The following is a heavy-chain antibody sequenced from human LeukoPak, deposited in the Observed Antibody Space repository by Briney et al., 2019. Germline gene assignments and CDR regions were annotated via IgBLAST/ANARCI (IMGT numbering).Heavy chain of an antibody. CDR3: ARVWGVPAASLDY. Sequence: GGSPRLSCAASGFTFSNYWLHWVRQGPGKGLVWVSRINRDGSSTTYADSVKGRFTISRDNAKNTLYLQMNSLRAEDTAVYYCARVWGVPAASLDYWGQGTLVTVSS. J-gene: IGHJ4*02. CDR1: GFTFSNYW. CDR2: INRDGSST. D-gene: IGHD2-2*01. V-gene: IGHV3-74*01.